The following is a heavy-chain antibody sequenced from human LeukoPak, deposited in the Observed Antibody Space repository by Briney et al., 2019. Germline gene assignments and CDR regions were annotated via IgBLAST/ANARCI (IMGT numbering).Heavy chain of an antibody. D-gene: IGHD6-13*01. V-gene: IGHV1-2*04. Sequence: ASVTVSCKASGYTFTGYYMHWVRQAPGQGLEWMGWINPNSGGTNYAQKFQGWVTMTRDTSISAAYMELSRLTSDDTAVYYCARDSGGSSSSWYRSDAFDIWGQGTMVTVSS. CDR1: GYTFTGYY. CDR3: ARDSGGSSSSWYRSDAFDI. CDR2: INPNSGGT. J-gene: IGHJ3*02.